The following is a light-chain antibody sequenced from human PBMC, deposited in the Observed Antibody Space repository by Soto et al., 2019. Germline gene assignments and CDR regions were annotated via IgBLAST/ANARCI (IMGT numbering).Light chain of an antibody. CDR2: DAS. CDR3: QQRSNWPPYT. CDR1: QSVSSY. V-gene: IGKV3-11*01. Sequence: EIVLTQSPATLSLSPGERATLSCRASQSVSSYLAWYQQKPGQAPRLLIYDASNRATGITARFSGSGSGTDFTLTISSIEPEDVAVYYCQQRSNWPPYTFGQGTKLEIK. J-gene: IGKJ2*01.